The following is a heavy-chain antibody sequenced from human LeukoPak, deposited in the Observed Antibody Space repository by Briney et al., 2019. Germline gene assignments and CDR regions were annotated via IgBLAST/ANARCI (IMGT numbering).Heavy chain of an antibody. D-gene: IGHD4-17*01. J-gene: IGHJ3*02. CDR3: VRNDGDNAFDI. Sequence: QPGGSLGLSCAASRFIFSTYSMNWVRQAPGRGLEWVSYISSGSTNIYYKDSVKGRFIVSRDNAKNSLYLHMASLRAEDTAVYYCVRNDGDNAFDIWGQGTMVIVSS. CDR2: ISSGSTNI. V-gene: IGHV3-48*01. CDR1: RFIFSTYS.